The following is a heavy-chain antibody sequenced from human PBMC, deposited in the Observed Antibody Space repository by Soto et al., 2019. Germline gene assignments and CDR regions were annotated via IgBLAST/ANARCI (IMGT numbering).Heavy chain of an antibody. CDR2: INSDGSST. D-gene: IGHD6-19*01. Sequence: PGGSLRLSCAASGFTFSSYWMHWVRQAPGKGLVWVSRINSDGSSTSYADSVKGRFTISRDNAKNTLYLQMNSLRAEDTAVYYCARYPGIAVAGRRWGQGTLVTVSS. V-gene: IGHV3-74*01. J-gene: IGHJ4*02. CDR1: GFTFSSYW. CDR3: ARYPGIAVAGRR.